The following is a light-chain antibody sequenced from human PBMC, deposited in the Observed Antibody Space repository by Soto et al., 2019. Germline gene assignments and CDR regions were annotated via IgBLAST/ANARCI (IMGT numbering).Light chain of an antibody. CDR1: QSVSSSY. CDR3: HQYGSSPST. Sequence: VLTQSPATLSLSPGERATLSCGARQSVSSSYLAWYQQKPGQAPTLLIYGASSRATGLPDRFSGSGSGTDFTLTISRLEPEDFAVYYCHQYGSSPSTFGQGTKVDIK. CDR2: GAS. J-gene: IGKJ1*01. V-gene: IGKV3-20*01.